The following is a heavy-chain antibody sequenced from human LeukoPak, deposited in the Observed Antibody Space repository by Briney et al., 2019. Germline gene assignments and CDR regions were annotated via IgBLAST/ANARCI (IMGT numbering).Heavy chain of an antibody. CDR1: GGSISSYY. CDR2: IYYSGST. CDR3: ARLWFGELNNRFDP. Sequence: SETLSLTCTVSGGSISSYYWSWIRQPPGKGLEWIGYIYYSGSTNYNPSLKSRVTISVDTSKNQFSLKLSSVTAADTAVYYCARLWFGELNNRFDPWGQGTLVTVSS. J-gene: IGHJ5*02. V-gene: IGHV4-59*08. D-gene: IGHD3-10*01.